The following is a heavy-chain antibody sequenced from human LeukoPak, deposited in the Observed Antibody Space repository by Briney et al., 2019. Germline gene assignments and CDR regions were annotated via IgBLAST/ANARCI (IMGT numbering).Heavy chain of an antibody. V-gene: IGHV3-30*03. CDR3: TTEDCSGGSCYPYYFDY. D-gene: IGHD2-15*01. CDR2: ISYDGSNK. J-gene: IGHJ4*02. Sequence: GGSLRLSCAASGFTFSGYGMHWVRQSPGKGLEWVAVISYDGSNKYYADSVKGRFTISRDNSKNTLYLQMNSLKTEDTAVYYCTTEDCSGGSCYPYYFDYWGQGTLVTVSS. CDR1: GFTFSGYG.